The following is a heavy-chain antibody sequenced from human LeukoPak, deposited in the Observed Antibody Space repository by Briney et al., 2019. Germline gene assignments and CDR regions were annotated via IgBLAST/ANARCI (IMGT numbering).Heavy chain of an antibody. CDR2: IYHSGST. D-gene: IGHD3-10*01. V-gene: IGHV4-30-2*01. CDR3: ARPYYYGSGSYAFDI. CDR1: GGSISSGGYS. J-gene: IGHJ3*02. Sequence: SQTLSLTCAVSGGSISSGGYSWSWIRQPPGKGLEWIGYIYHSGSTYYNPSLKSRVTISVDRSKNQFSLKLSSATAADTAVYYCARPYYYGSGSYAFDIWGQGTMVTVSS.